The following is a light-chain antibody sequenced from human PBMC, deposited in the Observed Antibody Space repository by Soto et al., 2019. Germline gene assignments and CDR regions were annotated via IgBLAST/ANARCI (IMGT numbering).Light chain of an antibody. CDR3: RSYTSSSTHV. CDR2: DVN. Sequence: QSVLTQPASVSGSPGQSIAISCTGTSSDVGGYDYVSWYQQLPGKAPKLMIYDVNNRPSGASNRFSGSKSGNTASLTISGLQAEDEADYYCRSYTSSSTHVFGTGTKVTVL. CDR1: SSDVGGYDY. J-gene: IGLJ1*01. V-gene: IGLV2-14*03.